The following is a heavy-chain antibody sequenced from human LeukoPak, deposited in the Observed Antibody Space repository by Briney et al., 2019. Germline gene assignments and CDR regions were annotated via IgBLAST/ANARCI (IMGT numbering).Heavy chain of an antibody. CDR2: ISSSSSYI. V-gene: IGHV3-21*01. D-gene: IGHD3-16*01. CDR1: GFTFSSYS. CDR3: AKERGGSFDS. Sequence: PGGSLRLSCAASGFTFSSYSMNWVRQAPGKGLEWVSSISSSSSYIYYADSVKGRFTISRDNAKNSLYLQMNSLRAEDAAVYYCAKERGGSFDSGGQEPLAPVPS. J-gene: IGHJ4*02.